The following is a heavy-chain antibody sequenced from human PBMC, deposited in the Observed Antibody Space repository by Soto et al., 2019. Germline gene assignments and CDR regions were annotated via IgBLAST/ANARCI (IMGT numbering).Heavy chain of an antibody. J-gene: IGHJ5*02. D-gene: IGHD4-4*01. V-gene: IGHV4-4*07. CDR1: GGAISGYY. CDR3: AITTSTVSYWFDP. Sequence: SETLSLTCTVTGGAISGYYWTWIRQSDGEGLEWIGRIYSSGSTNYNPSLKSRVTISLDTSMNYFSLRLSSVTAEDSAIYYCAITTSTVSYWFDPWGPGTQVTVSS. CDR2: IYSSGST.